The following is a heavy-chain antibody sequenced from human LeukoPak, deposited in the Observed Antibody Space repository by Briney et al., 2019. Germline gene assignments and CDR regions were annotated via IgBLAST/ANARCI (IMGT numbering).Heavy chain of an antibody. V-gene: IGHV3-23*01. Sequence: GGSLRLSCAASGFTFSSYAMSWVRQAPGKGLEWVSAISGSGDSTYYADSVKGRFTISRDNSKNTLYLQMNSQSAEDTAVYYCAKEFYYDDSSGYFLSWGQGTLVTVSS. CDR3: AKEFYYDDSSGYFLS. CDR2: ISGSGDST. CDR1: GFTFSSYA. J-gene: IGHJ5*02. D-gene: IGHD3-22*01.